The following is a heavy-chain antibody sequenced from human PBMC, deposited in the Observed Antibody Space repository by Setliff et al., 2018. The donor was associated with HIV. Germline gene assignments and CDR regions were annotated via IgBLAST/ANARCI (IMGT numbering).Heavy chain of an antibody. Sequence: ASVKVSCKASGYSFSGYYMHWVRQAPGQGLEWMGWINPNNGGTSYAQKFQGRVTMTRDTSISTVYMELCSLRSDDTAVYYCARWSSGWYLRFWGQGTLVTVSS. V-gene: IGHV1-2*02. CDR1: GYSFSGYY. D-gene: IGHD6-19*01. J-gene: IGHJ1*01. CDR3: ARWSSGWYLRF. CDR2: INPNNGGT.